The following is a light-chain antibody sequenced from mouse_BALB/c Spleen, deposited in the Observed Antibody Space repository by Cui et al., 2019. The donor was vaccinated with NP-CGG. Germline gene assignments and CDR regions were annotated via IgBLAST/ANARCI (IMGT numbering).Light chain of an antibody. V-gene: IGKV4-79*01. CDR1: SSVSSSY. Sequence: QIVFTQSPAILSASPGERVTMTCSASSSVSSSYLYWYQQKSGSSPKLWIYSISNLASGVPARFSGSGSGTSYSLTINSMEAEDAATYYCQQWSSNPLTFGAGTKLELK. J-gene: IGKJ5*01. CDR3: QQWSSNPLT. CDR2: SIS.